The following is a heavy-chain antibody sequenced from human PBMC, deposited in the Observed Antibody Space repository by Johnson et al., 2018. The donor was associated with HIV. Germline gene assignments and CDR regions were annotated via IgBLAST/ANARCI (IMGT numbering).Heavy chain of an antibody. Sequence: QVQLVESGGGLVQPGGSLRLSCAASGFPFSNFAMHWVRQAPGKGLEWVAIISYDGSKIFYADSVKGRFTISSDNSKNTRYLQMNSLETEDTAMYYCAREGGDGFLEWLYTFDIWGQGTMVTVSS. V-gene: IGHV3-30*04. CDR3: AREGGDGFLEWLYTFDI. D-gene: IGHD3-3*01. CDR1: GFPFSNFA. CDR2: ISYDGSKI. J-gene: IGHJ3*02.